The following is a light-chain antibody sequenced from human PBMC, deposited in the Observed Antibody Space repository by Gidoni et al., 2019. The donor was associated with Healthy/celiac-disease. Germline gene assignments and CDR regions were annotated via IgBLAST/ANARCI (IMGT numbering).Light chain of an antibody. Sequence: SSELTQDPAVSLDLVQTVRITCQGDSLRSYYASWYQQKPGQAPVLVIYGKNNRPSGIPDRFSGSSSGNPASLTITGAQAEDEADYYCNSRDSSGNHVVFGGGTKLTVL. CDR3: NSRDSSGNHVV. CDR2: GKN. CDR1: SLRSYY. V-gene: IGLV3-19*01. J-gene: IGLJ2*01.